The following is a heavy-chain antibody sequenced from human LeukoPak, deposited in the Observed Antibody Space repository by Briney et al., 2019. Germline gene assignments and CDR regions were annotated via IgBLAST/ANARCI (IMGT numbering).Heavy chain of an antibody. Sequence: SETLSLTCTVSGGSISSYYWSWIRQPPGKGLEWIGYIYSSGITNYNPSLKSRVTMSVDTSRTQFSLRLGSVTAADTAVYYCARSTYSGSYFDYWGQGTLVTVSS. CDR3: ARSTYSGSYFDY. V-gene: IGHV4-59*01. CDR2: IYSSGIT. CDR1: GGSISSYY. J-gene: IGHJ4*02. D-gene: IGHD1-26*01.